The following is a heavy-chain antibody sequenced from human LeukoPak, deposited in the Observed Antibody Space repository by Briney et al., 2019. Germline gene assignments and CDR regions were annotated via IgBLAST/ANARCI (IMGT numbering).Heavy chain of an antibody. CDR3: ARGGRGSSWYYTLFDY. CDR1: GGTFSSYA. D-gene: IGHD6-13*01. CDR2: IIPIFGTA. V-gene: IGHV1-69*13. J-gene: IGHJ4*02. Sequence: ASVKVSCKASGGTFSSYAISWVRQAPGQGLEWMGGIIPIFGTANYAQKFQGRVTITADESTSTAYMELRSLRSEDTAVYYCARGGRGSSWYYTLFDYWGQGTLVTVSS.